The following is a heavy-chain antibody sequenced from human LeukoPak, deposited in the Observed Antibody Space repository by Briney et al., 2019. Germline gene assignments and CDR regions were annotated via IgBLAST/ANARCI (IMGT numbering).Heavy chain of an antibody. V-gene: IGHV3-9*01. CDR3: AKDMNSYGSGSSYNPWGPFDS. D-gene: IGHD3-10*01. Sequence: GGSLRLSCAASGFTFDNYAMHWVRQAPGKGLEWVSGIAWNSGNTVFADSVKGRFTISRDNAENSLSLQMNSLTPEDTAFYFCAKDMNSYGSGSSYNPWGPFDSWGQGTLVTVSS. CDR1: GFTFDNYA. CDR2: IAWNSGNT. J-gene: IGHJ4*02.